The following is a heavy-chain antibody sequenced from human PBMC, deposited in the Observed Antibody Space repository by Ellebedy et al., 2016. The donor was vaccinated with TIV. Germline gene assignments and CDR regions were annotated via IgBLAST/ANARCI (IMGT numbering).Heavy chain of an antibody. CDR3: ARDLGSTSWYGDAFDV. D-gene: IGHD6-13*01. CDR1: GYTFTKFP. Sequence: AASVKVSCKASGYTFTKFPMHWLRQAPGQRLEWMGWTNADNGDTKYSQKFQGRVTFLRDTSASTAYMELSSLRSEDTAIYYFARDLGSTSWYGDAFDVWGQGTMVTVSS. J-gene: IGHJ3*01. V-gene: IGHV1-3*01. CDR2: TNADNGDT.